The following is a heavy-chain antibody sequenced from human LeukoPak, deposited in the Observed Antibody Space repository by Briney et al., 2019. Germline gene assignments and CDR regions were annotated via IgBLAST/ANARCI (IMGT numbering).Heavy chain of an antibody. D-gene: IGHD3-22*01. CDR2: ISGSGGST. V-gene: IGHV3-23*01. Sequence: QPGGSLRLSCAASGFTFSSYAMSWVRQAPGKGLEWVSAISGSGGSTYYADSVKGRFTISRDNSKNTLYLQMNSLRAEDTAVYYCAKEDTMIVVVITTSYFDYWGQGTLVTVSS. CDR1: GFTFSSYA. CDR3: AKEDTMIVVVITTSYFDY. J-gene: IGHJ4*02.